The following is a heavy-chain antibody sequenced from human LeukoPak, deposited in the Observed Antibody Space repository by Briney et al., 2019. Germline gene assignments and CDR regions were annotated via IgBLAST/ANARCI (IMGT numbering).Heavy chain of an antibody. D-gene: IGHD1-26*01. CDR3: ARGVVGATRRGAGYFDY. J-gene: IGHJ4*02. CDR1: GGSISSSSYY. V-gene: IGHV4-39*01. CDR2: IYYSGST. Sequence: SETLSLTCTVSGGSISSSSYYWGWIRQPPGKGLEWIGSIYYSGSTYYNPSLKSRVTISVDTSKNQFSLKLSSVTAADTAVYYCARGVVGATRRGAGYFDYWGQGTLVTVSS.